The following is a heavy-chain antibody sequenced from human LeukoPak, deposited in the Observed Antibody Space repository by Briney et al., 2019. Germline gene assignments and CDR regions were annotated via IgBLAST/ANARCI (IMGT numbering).Heavy chain of an antibody. CDR2: INPSGGST. J-gene: IGHJ5*02. CDR3: ARERGYSSSILGFDP. CDR1: GYTFTSYY. D-gene: IGHD6-13*01. Sequence: ASVKVSCKASGYTFTSYYMHWVRQAPGQGLEWTGIINPSGGSTSYAQKFQGRVTMTRDMSTSTVYMELSSLRSEDTAVYYCARERGYSSSILGFDPWGQGTLVTVSS. V-gene: IGHV1-46*01.